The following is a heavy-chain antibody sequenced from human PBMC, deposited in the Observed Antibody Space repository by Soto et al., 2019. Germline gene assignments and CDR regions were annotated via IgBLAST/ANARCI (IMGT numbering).Heavy chain of an antibody. V-gene: IGHV1-2*06. D-gene: IGHD3-22*01. Sequence: GASVKVSCKASGYTFTDYYMHWVRQAPGQGLEWMGRINPKTGGANYAQKFQGRVTMTTDTSISTACMEVSRLTSDDTAVFYCARRGGYYDYWGQGTLVTVSS. CDR1: GYTFTDYY. J-gene: IGHJ4*02. CDR3: ARRGGYYDY. CDR2: INPKTGGA.